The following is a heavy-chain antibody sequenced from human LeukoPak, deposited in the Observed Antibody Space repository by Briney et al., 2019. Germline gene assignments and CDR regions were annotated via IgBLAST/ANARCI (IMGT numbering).Heavy chain of an antibody. CDR3: AALGTSSGWNDAFDI. CDR2: IFVGSGNT. CDR1: GFTFTSSA. J-gene: IGHJ3*02. V-gene: IGHV1-58*02. Sequence: SVTVSCKASGFTFTSSAMQWVRQARGQRLEWIGWIFVGSGNTNYAQKFQERVTITRDMSTSTAYMELSSLRSEDTAVYYCAALGTSSGWNDAFDIWGQGTMVTVSS. D-gene: IGHD6-19*01.